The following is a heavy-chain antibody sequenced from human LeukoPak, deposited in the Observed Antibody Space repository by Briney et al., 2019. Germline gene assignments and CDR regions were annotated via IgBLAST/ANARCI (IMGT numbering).Heavy chain of an antibody. CDR2: INHSGTT. CDR3: ARARMDV. V-gene: IGHV4-34*01. CDR1: GGPFSEYY. Sequence: SSETLSLTCAVYGGPFSEYYWSWIRQPPGKGLEWIGDINHSGTTNYNPSLKSRVTISKGTSKKQFSLKLSSVTAADTAVYYCARARMDVWGQGITVTVSS. J-gene: IGHJ6*02.